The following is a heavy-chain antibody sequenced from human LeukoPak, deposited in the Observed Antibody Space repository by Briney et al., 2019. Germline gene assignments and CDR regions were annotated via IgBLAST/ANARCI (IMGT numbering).Heavy chain of an antibody. CDR2: LSWCSNSI. Sequence: GGSLRLSCVASGFRFEDYAMHWARQVPGKGLELVSGLSWCSNSIVYADSVKGRFTISRDNAKNSLFLQMNSLRPEDTALYYCAKGPSTLLWFGDSTFDPWGQGTLVTVSS. V-gene: IGHV3-9*01. J-gene: IGHJ5*02. CDR3: AKGPSTLLWFGDSTFDP. CDR1: GFRFEDYA. D-gene: IGHD3-10*01.